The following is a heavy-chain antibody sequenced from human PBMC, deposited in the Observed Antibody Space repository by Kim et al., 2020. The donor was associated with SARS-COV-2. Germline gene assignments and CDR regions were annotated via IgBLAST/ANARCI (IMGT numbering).Heavy chain of an antibody. CDR2: ISSSSSYI. J-gene: IGHJ4*02. V-gene: IGHV3-21*01. CDR3: SRVAVGGNLVESDY. D-gene: IGHD6-19*01. CDR1: GFTFSTYS. Sequence: GGSLRLSCAASGFTFSTYSMNWVRQAPGKGLEWVSSISSSSSYIYYADSVKGRFTISRDNAKNSLYLQMNSLSAEETAVYYCSRVAVGGNLVESDYWGQGTLVTVSS.